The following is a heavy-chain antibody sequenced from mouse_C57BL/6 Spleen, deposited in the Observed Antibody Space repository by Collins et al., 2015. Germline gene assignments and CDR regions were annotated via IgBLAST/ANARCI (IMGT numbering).Heavy chain of an antibody. Sequence: DMQLQESGPGLVKPSQSLSLTCTVTGYSITSDYAWNWIRQFPGNKLEWMGYISYSGSTSYNPSLKSRISITRDTSKNQFFLQLNSVTTEDTATYYCARSPIYYGNPWFAYWGQGTLVTVSA. V-gene: IGHV3-2*02. D-gene: IGHD2-1*01. CDR1: GYSITSDYA. CDR2: ISYSGST. J-gene: IGHJ3*01. CDR3: ARSPIYYGNPWFAY.